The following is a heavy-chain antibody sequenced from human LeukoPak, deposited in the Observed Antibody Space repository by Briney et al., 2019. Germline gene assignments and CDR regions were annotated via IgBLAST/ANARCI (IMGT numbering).Heavy chain of an antibody. CDR2: INPSGGST. D-gene: IGHD1-26*01. J-gene: IGHJ5*02. CDR1: GYTFTSYY. Sequence: ASVKVSCKASGYTFTSYYMHWVRQAPGQGLEWMGIINPSGGSTSYAQKFQGRVTMTRDMSTSTVYMELSSPRSEDTAIYYCARDNSVGDNAWWFDPWGQGTLVTVSS. V-gene: IGHV1-46*01. CDR3: ARDNSVGDNAWWFDP.